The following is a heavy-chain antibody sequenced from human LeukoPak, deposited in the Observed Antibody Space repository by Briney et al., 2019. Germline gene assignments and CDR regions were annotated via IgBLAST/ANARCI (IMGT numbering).Heavy chain of an antibody. J-gene: IGHJ4*02. CDR3: ARDFELSH. D-gene: IGHD3-16*02. CDR1: GFTFSNYG. CDR2: IWYDGSSK. Sequence: GGSLRLSCAASGFTFSNYGMHWVRQVPGKGLEWVALIWYDGSSKHYADSVRGRFTISRDNSKNTLYLQMNSLRAEDTAVYYCARDFELSHWGQGTLVTVSS. V-gene: IGHV3-33*01.